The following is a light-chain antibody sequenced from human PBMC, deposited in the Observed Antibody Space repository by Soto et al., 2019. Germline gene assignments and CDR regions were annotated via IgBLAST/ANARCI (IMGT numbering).Light chain of an antibody. CDR1: QNINTY. CDR3: QQSSTAPFT. Sequence: DIQMTQSPSSLSASVGDRVTITGRASQNINTYLNWYQQKPGKAPKLLIFAASSLQSGVPSRFSGSGSRTDFTLTISSLQPEDFATYYCQQSSTAPFTFGPGTKVDIK. CDR2: AAS. J-gene: IGKJ3*01. V-gene: IGKV1-39*01.